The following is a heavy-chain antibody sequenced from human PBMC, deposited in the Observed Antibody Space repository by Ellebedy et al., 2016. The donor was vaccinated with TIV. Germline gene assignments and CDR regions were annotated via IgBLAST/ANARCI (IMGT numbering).Heavy chain of an antibody. V-gene: IGHV4-59*01. J-gene: IGHJ4*02. CDR2: VYYTGRT. Sequence: SETLSLXCTVSRGAITSYSWHWIRQPPGGGLEWVGYVYYTGRTSYNPSLASRVTISIDTSKKRFSLKLTSVTAADAAVYYCAREGSFTLDYWGQGTQVIVSS. CDR3: AREGSFTLDY. D-gene: IGHD3-3*02. CDR1: RGAITSYS.